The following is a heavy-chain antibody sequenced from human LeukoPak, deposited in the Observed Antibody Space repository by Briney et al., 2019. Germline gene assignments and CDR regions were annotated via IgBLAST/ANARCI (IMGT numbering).Heavy chain of an antibody. D-gene: IGHD2-2*01. CDR1: GYSFTSCW. Sequence: LGESLKISCKGSGYSFTSCWIAWVRQMPGKGLEWMGIIYPGDSDTTYSPSFQGQVTISADKSISTAYLQWNSLQASDTAMYYCARLGGYCSTTACYQLDYWGQGTLVTVSS. CDR3: ARLGGYCSTTACYQLDY. V-gene: IGHV5-51*01. J-gene: IGHJ4*02. CDR2: IYPGDSDT.